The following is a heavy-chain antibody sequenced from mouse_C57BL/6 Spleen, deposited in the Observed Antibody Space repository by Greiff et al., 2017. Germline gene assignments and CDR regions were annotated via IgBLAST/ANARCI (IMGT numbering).Heavy chain of an antibody. CDR3: ANNSDAWFAY. V-gene: IGHV2-5*01. Sequence: QVQLKQSGPGLVQPSQSLSITCTVSGFSLTSYGVHWVRQSPGKGLEWLGVIWRGGSTDYNAAFMSRMSITKDNSTSQVFFKMNSLQADDTAIYYCANNSDAWFAYWGQGTLVTVSA. CDR2: IWRGGST. J-gene: IGHJ3*01. CDR1: GFSLTSYG.